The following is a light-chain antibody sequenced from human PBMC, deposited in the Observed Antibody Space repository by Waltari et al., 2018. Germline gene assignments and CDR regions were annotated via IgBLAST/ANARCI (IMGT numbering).Light chain of an antibody. Sequence: IVLSQSLGTASLSPGERGPSSCRASQSVGSSSLAWYQRKPGLAPSLVSYRASKRATGIPDRFSGSWSGTDFGLTISRLEREDFVVYCCQQHGTLPGTFGQGTKVRIK. J-gene: IGKJ1*01. CDR1: QSVGSSS. CDR3: QQHGTLPGT. V-gene: IGKV3-20*01. CDR2: RAS.